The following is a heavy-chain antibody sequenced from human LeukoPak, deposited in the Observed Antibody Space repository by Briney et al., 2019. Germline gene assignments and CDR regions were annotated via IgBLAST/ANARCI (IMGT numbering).Heavy chain of an antibody. D-gene: IGHD3-3*01. CDR2: IIPIFGTA. Sequence: ASVKVSCKASGGTFSSYAISWVRQAPEQGLEWMGGIIPIFGTANYAQKFQGRVTITADESTSTAYMELSSLRSEDTAVYYCASPPYYDFWSGYLYYFDYWGQGTLVTVSS. V-gene: IGHV1-69*13. J-gene: IGHJ4*02. CDR3: ASPPYYDFWSGYLYYFDY. CDR1: GGTFSSYA.